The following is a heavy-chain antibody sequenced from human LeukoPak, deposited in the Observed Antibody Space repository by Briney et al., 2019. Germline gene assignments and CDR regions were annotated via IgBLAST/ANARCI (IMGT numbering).Heavy chain of an antibody. J-gene: IGHJ6*04. CDR3: AELGITMIGGV. V-gene: IGHV3-48*03. Sequence: GGSLRLSCAASGVTFSSYEMNWVRQAPGKGLEWVSYISSSGSTTYYAESVKGRFTISRDNAKNSLYLQMNSLRAEDTAVYYCAELGITMIGGVWGKGTTVTISS. D-gene: IGHD3-10*02. CDR1: GVTFSSYE. CDR2: ISSSGSTT.